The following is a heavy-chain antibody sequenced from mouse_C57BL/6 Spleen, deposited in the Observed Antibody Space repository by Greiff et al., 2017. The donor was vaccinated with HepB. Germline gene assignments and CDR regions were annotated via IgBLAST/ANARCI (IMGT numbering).Heavy chain of an antibody. CDR1: GYTFTDYN. CDR3: ARIANWDLYYVDY. Sequence: EVQLQQSGPELVKPGASVKMSCKASGYTFTDYNMHWVKQSHGKSLEWIGYINPNNGGTSYNQKFKGKATLTVNKSSSTAYMELRSLTSEDSAVYYCARIANWDLYYVDYWGQGTTLTVSS. J-gene: IGHJ2*01. D-gene: IGHD4-1*01. CDR2: INPNNGGT. V-gene: IGHV1-22*01.